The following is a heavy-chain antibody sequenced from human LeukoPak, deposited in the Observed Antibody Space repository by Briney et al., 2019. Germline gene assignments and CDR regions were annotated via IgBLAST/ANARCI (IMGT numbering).Heavy chain of an antibody. CDR2: INPNSGGT. CDR3: ARERVDSGDTRFDP. Sequence: ASVKVSCKASGYTFTSYYMHWARQAPGQGLEWMGWINPNSGGTNYAQKFQGRVTMTRDTSTSTVYMELSSLRSEDTAVYYCARERVDSGDTRFDPWGQGTLVTVSS. CDR1: GYTFTSYY. V-gene: IGHV1-2*02. J-gene: IGHJ5*02. D-gene: IGHD3-3*01.